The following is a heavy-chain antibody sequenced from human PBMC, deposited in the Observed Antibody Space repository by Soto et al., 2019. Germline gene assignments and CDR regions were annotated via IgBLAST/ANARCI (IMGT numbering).Heavy chain of an antibody. D-gene: IGHD3-9*01. V-gene: IGHV1-69*06. J-gene: IGHJ4*02. CDR1: GGTFSSYA. CDR2: IIPIFGTA. CDR3: ARGSGSLDPHDLRYFAWLPDYFDY. Sequence: QVQLVQSGAEVKKPGSSVKVSCKASGGTFSSYAISWVRQAPGQGLEWMGGIIPIFGTANYAQKFKGRVTITADKATGTAFMGLSRLGSEDTAVYYFARGSGSLDPHDLRYFAWLPDYFDYWGQGTLVTVSS.